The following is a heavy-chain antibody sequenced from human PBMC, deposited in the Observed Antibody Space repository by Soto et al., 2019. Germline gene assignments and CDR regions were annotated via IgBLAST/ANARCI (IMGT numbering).Heavy chain of an antibody. CDR3: VRTSLVVAAATREDY. CDR2: INSDGSST. Sequence: EVQLVESGGGLVQPGGSLRLSCAASGFTFSSYWMHWVRQAQGKGRVWVSRINSDGSSTSYADSVKGRFTISRDNAKNTLYLQMNSLRAEDTAVYYCVRTSLVVAAATREDYWGQGTLVTVSS. D-gene: IGHD2-15*01. V-gene: IGHV3-74*01. CDR1: GFTFSSYW. J-gene: IGHJ4*02.